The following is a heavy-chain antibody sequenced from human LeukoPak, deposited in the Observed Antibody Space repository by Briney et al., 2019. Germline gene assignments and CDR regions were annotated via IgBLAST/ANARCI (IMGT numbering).Heavy chain of an antibody. CDR1: GYTFTNYG. Sequence: PVASVKVSCKASGYTFTNYGISWVRQAPGQGLEWMGWISAYDGNTNYAQKLQGRVTMTTDTSTSTAYMELRSLRSDDTAVYYCARDGEGGDPLNWFDPWGQGTLVTVSS. V-gene: IGHV1-18*01. J-gene: IGHJ5*02. CDR3: ARDGEGGDPLNWFDP. D-gene: IGHD2-21*02. CDR2: ISAYDGNT.